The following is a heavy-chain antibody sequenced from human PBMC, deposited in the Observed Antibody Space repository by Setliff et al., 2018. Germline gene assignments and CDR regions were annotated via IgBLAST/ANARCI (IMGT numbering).Heavy chain of an antibody. Sequence: ASVKVSCKAYGYTFSRNYITWVRQAPGRGLEWMGWISGYNGHAEYAQKFQGRVTMTIDTSTSTAYMELRSLRSDDTAVYYCARYNVLATAHDFWGRGTLVTVSS. CDR3: ARYNVLATAHDF. V-gene: IGHV1-18*01. CDR1: GYTFSRNY. D-gene: IGHD2-8*02. J-gene: IGHJ4*02. CDR2: ISGYNGHA.